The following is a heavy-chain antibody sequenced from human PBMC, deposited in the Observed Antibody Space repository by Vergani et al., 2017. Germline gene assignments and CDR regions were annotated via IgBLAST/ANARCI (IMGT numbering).Heavy chain of an antibody. CDR1: GYTFTSYY. D-gene: IGHD6-6*01. CDR3: ARAPSIAARLTHQYYYYYMDV. Sequence: QVQLVQSGAEVKKPGASVKVSCKASGYTFTSYYMHWVRQAPGQGLEWMGIINPSGGSTSYAQKFQGRVTMTRDTSTSTVYMELSSLRSEDTAVYYCARAPSIAARLTHQYYYYYMDVWGKGTTVTVSS. V-gene: IGHV1-46*01. J-gene: IGHJ6*03. CDR2: INPSGGST.